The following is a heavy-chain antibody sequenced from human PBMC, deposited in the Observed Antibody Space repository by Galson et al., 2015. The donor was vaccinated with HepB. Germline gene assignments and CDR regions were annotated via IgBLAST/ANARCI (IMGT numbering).Heavy chain of an antibody. J-gene: IGHJ6*02. CDR3: ARLAPYALGSSWNYYGMDV. CDR2: IYYSGST. D-gene: IGHD6-13*01. V-gene: IGHV4-39*01. Sequence: LSLTCTVSGGSISSSSYYWGWIRQPPGKGLEWIGSIYYSGSTYYNPSLKSRVTISVDTSKNQFSLKLSSVTAADTAVYYCARLAPYALGSSWNYYGMDVWGQGTTVTVSS. CDR1: GGSISSSSYY.